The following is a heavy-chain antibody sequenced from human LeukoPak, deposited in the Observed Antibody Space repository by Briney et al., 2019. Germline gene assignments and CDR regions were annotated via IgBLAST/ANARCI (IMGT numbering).Heavy chain of an antibody. Sequence: GGSLRLSCAASGFTFSNAWMSWVRQAPGKGLEWVSGISGSGGSTYYADSVKGRFTISRDNSKNTLYLQMNSLRAEDTAVYYCASLSGYSYGYLDYWGQGTLVTVSS. D-gene: IGHD5-18*01. CDR3: ASLSGYSYGYLDY. CDR1: GFTFSNAW. V-gene: IGHV3-23*01. J-gene: IGHJ4*02. CDR2: ISGSGGST.